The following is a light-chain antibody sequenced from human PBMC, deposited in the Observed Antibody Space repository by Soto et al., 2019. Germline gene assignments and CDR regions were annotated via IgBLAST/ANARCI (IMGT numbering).Light chain of an antibody. CDR3: QQYGSSPFT. CDR1: QSVSSGY. V-gene: IGKV3-20*01. CDR2: GAS. Sequence: EIVLTQSPGTLSLSPGERATLSCRASQSVSSGYLAWYQQKPGHAPRLLIYGASSRATGIPDRFSGSGSGTDFTLTISRLEPEDFAVYYCQQYGSSPFTFGGGTKVEIK. J-gene: IGKJ4*01.